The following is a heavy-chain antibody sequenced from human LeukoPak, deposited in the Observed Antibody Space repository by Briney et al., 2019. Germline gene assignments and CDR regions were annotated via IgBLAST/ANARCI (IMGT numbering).Heavy chain of an antibody. CDR3: AKDITSTIAAAGTFDY. J-gene: IGHJ4*02. CDR2: ISWNSGSI. V-gene: IGHV3-9*03. D-gene: IGHD6-13*01. Sequence: GGSLRLSCAASGFTFDDYAMHWVRQAPGKGLEWVSGISWNSGSIGYADSVKGRFTISRDNAKNSLYLQMNSLRAEDVALYYCAKDITSTIAAAGTFDYWGQGTLVTVSS. CDR1: GFTFDDYA.